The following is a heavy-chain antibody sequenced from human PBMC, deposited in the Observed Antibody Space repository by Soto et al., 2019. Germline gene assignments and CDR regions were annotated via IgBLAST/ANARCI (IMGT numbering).Heavy chain of an antibody. V-gene: IGHV3-13*05. Sequence: GSLLLSFAASGFTFSSYDMHWVRQATGKGLEWVSAIGTAGDPYYPGSVKGRFTISRENAKNSLYLQMNSLRAGDTAVYYCARGTGISNYYYYGMDVWGQGTTVTVSS. CDR3: ARGTGISNYYYYGMDV. CDR2: IGTAGDP. CDR1: GFTFSSYD. J-gene: IGHJ6*02. D-gene: IGHD2-15*01.